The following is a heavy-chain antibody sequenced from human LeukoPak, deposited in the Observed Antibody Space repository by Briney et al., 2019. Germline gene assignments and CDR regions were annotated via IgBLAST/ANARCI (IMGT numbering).Heavy chain of an antibody. Sequence: GETLRLSCAASGFTFSNYALSWVRQAPGKGREWVSGIHGSGDNTYYADSVKGRFTSSRDNSKNTLFLQMNNLRVEDTAVYYCATNPPQYSGSSYYYYFYMDVWGKGTAVTISS. J-gene: IGHJ6*03. CDR1: GFTFSNYA. CDR2: IHGSGDNT. V-gene: IGHV3-23*01. D-gene: IGHD1-26*01. CDR3: ATNPPQYSGSSYYYYFYMDV.